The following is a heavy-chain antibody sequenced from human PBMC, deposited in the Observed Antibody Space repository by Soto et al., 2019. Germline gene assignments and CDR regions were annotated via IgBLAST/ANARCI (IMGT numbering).Heavy chain of an antibody. V-gene: IGHV3-48*03. J-gene: IGHJ6*02. CDR3: ARARPQGDYYFNGVDV. D-gene: IGHD2-21*01. CDR1: GFIFSSYE. CDR2: ISTSGSNK. Sequence: EVQLVESGGGFVQPGGSLGLSCAASGFIFSSYEMNWVRQAPGKGLEWVSYISTSGSNKYYADSVKGRFTIARDNAKNSLYQLVDSLRAEDTGVYYCARARPQGDYYFNGVDVWGQGTTVTVSS.